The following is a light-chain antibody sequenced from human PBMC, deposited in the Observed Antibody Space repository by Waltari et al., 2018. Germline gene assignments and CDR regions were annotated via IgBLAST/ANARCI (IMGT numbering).Light chain of an antibody. Sequence: DIRMPQSTSPMSASVGDSVPITCRASQSINNRLAWYQPTPGKAPNLLIYDASSLEVGVPSRFSGSGSGTEFTLTISSLQPDDFATYYCQQYNSNALLTFGGGTKVEIK. V-gene: IGKV1-5*03. CDR3: QQYNSNALLT. J-gene: IGKJ4*01. CDR1: QSINNR. CDR2: DAS.